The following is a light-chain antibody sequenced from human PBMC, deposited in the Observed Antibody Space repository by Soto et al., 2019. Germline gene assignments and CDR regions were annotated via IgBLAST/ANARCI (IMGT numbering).Light chain of an antibody. CDR2: GAS. V-gene: IGKV3-20*01. CDR1: QSVSGIY. CDR3: QHFDSSLWT. Sequence: IVLTQSPGTLSLYPGERATLSCRASQSVSGIYLAWYQQKPGQAPRLLIYGASSRATGIPDRFSGSGSGTDFTLTISRLEPEDFAVYYCQHFDSSLWTFGQGTKVDIK. J-gene: IGKJ1*01.